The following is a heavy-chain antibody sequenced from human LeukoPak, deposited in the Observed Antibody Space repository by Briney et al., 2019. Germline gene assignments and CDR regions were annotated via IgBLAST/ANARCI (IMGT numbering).Heavy chain of an antibody. CDR2: IIPIFGTA. Sequence: PSVKVSCTAFGYIFTTYTMHWVRQAPGQGNEWMGGIIPIFGTANYAQKFQGRVTITTDESTSTAYMQLSSLRSEDTAVYYCAASVGECSSASCYGYYYYYMDVWGKGTTVTVSS. J-gene: IGHJ6*03. V-gene: IGHV1-69*05. CDR3: AASVGECSSASCYGYYYYYMDV. D-gene: IGHD2-2*01. CDR1: GYIFTTYT.